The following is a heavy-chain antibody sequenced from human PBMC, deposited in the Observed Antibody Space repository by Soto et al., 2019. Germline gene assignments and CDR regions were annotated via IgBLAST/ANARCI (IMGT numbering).Heavy chain of an antibody. J-gene: IGHJ4*02. Sequence: EVQLVESGGGLVKPGESLRLSCVASGFPFTTVWMNWVRQAPGKGPEWLGRVKTQAEGATTDYAAPAKGRFTIFRDDSINAVYLQMTSLRIGDTALYYCTSRIRTTNDNWGQGTLVTVSS. V-gene: IGHV3-15*07. CDR1: GFPFTTVW. CDR2: VKTQAEGATT. D-gene: IGHD1-1*01. CDR3: TSRIRTTNDN.